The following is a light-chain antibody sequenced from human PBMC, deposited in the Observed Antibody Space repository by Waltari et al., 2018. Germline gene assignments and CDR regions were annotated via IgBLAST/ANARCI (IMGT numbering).Light chain of an antibody. CDR2: AAS. CDR3: QQSHNTPLT. J-gene: IGKJ4*01. Sequence: DIQMTQSPSSLSASVGDRVTITCRASQTISSDLNWYLHKPGKAPKLLIYAASSLQSGVPSMFIGSGSGTDFTLTISSLQPEDFATYYCQQSHNTPLTFGGGTKVEVK. CDR1: QTISSD. V-gene: IGKV1-39*01.